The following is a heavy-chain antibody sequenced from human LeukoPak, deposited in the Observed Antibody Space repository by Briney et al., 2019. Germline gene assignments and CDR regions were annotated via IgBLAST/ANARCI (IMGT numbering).Heavy chain of an antibody. V-gene: IGHV1-69*13. CDR2: IIPIFGTA. J-gene: IGHJ4*02. CDR3: ARELFRTNYYDSSGYYYPLRY. D-gene: IGHD3-22*01. Sequence: GASVKVSCKASGYTFTSYGTSWVRQAPGQGLEWMGGIIPIFGTANYAQKFQGRVTITVDESTSTAYMELSSLRSEDTAVYYCARELFRTNYYDSSGYYYPLRYWGQGTLVTVSS. CDR1: GYTFTSYG.